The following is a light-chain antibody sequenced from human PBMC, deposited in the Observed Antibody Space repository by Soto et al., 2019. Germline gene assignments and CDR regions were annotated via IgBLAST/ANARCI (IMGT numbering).Light chain of an antibody. CDR3: QQYYSIPWT. Sequence: DIVMTQSPDSLAVSLGERATINCKSSQSVLYRSNNTNYLAWYQQKPGQPPKLIIYWASTRESGVPDRFSGSGSGTDFTLTISSLQAEDVALYYCQQYYSIPWTFGHGTKVEIK. V-gene: IGKV4-1*01. J-gene: IGKJ1*01. CDR1: QSVLYRSNNTNY. CDR2: WAS.